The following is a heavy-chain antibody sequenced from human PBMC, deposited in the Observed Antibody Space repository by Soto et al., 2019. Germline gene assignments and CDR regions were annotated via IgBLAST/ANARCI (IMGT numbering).Heavy chain of an antibody. CDR3: ARDLRGYCSSTRCLRSPQNYYYGMDV. D-gene: IGHD2-2*01. J-gene: IGHJ6*02. Sequence: SVKVSCKASGGTFSSYAISWVRQAPGQGLEWMGGIIPIFGTANYAQKFQGRVTITADESTSTAYMELSSLRSEDTAVYYCARDLRGYCSSTRCLRSPQNYYYGMDVWG. V-gene: IGHV1-69*13. CDR2: IIPIFGTA. CDR1: GGTFSSYA.